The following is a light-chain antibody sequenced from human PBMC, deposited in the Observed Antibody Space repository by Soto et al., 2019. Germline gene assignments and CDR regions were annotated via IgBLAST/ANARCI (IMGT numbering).Light chain of an antibody. CDR3: SSYTSSSFYV. Sequence: QSALTQPASVSGSPGRSITISCTGTSSDVGGYNYVSWYQQHPGKAPKLMIYEVSNRPSGVSNRFSGSKSGNTASLTISGLQAEDEADYYCSSYTSSSFYVFGTGTKVTVL. CDR1: SSDVGGYNY. J-gene: IGLJ1*01. V-gene: IGLV2-14*01. CDR2: EVS.